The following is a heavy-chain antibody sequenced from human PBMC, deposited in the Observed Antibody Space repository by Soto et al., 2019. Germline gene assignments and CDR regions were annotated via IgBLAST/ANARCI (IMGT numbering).Heavy chain of an antibody. CDR3: ARWGYDSGNYFDF. CDR1: GDSVSNTNYY. D-gene: IGHD3-10*01. CDR2: VYYIGAT. Sequence: QLRLLESGPGLVKPSETLSLTCSVSGDSVSNTNYYWGWVRQPPGKGLEWIASVYYIGATYYNPSLKSRLTISVDTSKDQFFLKLSYVTAADTAVYYCARWGYDSGNYFDFWGQGTLVTVSS. J-gene: IGHJ4*02. V-gene: IGHV4-39*01.